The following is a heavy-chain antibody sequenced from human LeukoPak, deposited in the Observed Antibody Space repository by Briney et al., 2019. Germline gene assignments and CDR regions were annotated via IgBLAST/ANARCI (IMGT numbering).Heavy chain of an antibody. CDR1: GASMSSYY. CDR3: AGDDKDAFDI. J-gene: IGHJ3*02. V-gene: IGHV4-59*01. Sequence: SETLSLTCTVSGASMSSYYWNWIRQPPGKGLEWIGYVFYTGSTNYNPSLKGRVTISMDMSKNQFSLNLSSVTAADTAVYYCAGDDKDAFDIWGQGTMVTVSS. CDR2: VFYTGST. D-gene: IGHD3-22*01.